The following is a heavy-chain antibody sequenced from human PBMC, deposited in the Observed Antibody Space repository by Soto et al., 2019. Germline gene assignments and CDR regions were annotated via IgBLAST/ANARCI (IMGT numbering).Heavy chain of an antibody. CDR2: IYYSGST. CDR1: GGSISSSSYY. D-gene: IGHD2-2*01. J-gene: IGHJ5*02. Sequence: QLQLQESGPGLVKPSETLSLTCTVSGGSISSSSYYWGWIRQPPGKGLEWIGSIYYSGSTYYNPSLKSRVTISVDTSKNQFSLKLSSVTAADTAVYYCASFLYCSSTSCYNWFDPWGQGTLVTVSS. CDR3: ASFLYCSSTSCYNWFDP. V-gene: IGHV4-39*01.